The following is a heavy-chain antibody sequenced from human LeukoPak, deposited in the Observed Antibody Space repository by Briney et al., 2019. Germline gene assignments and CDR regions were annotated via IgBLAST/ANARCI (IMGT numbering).Heavy chain of an antibody. V-gene: IGHV4-38-2*02. CDR2: LFHSGST. J-gene: IGHJ3*02. D-gene: IGHD3-22*01. CDR3: ARANYYDTSGYSRGAFDI. CDR1: GYSISSGFY. Sequence: SETLSLTCTVSGYSISSGFYWGWIRQPPGKGLEWIGSLFHSGSTYYNPSLKSRVTISVDTSKKQFSLKLSSVTAADTAVYYCARANYYDTSGYSRGAFDIWGQGTMVTVSS.